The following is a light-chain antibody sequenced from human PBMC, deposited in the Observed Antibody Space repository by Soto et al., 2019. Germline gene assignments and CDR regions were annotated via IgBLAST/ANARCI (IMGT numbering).Light chain of an antibody. CDR2: GAS. Sequence: EIVLTQSPGTLSLSPGERATLSCRASKSVSSRYLAWYQQKPGQAPSLLIYGASSRATGIPDRFSGSGSGTDFTLTSSILETEDFAVYYCQQYANSPPTFGQGTKVEIK. V-gene: IGKV3-20*01. CDR1: KSVSSRY. CDR3: QQYANSPPT. J-gene: IGKJ1*01.